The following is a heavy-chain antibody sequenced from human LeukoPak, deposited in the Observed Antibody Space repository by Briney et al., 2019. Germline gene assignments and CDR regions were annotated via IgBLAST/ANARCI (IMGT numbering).Heavy chain of an antibody. CDR3: AREGPCRGGSCYGN. CDR2: IRSKAYGGTT. J-gene: IGHJ4*02. V-gene: IGHV3-49*04. CDR1: GFIFGDYA. D-gene: IGHD2-15*01. Sequence: GGSLRLSCTASGFIFGDYAMSWVRQAPGKGLEWVGFIRSKAYGGTTEYAASVKGRFTISRDDSKSIAYLQMNSLKTEDTAVYFCAREGPCRGGSCYGNWGQGALVTVSS.